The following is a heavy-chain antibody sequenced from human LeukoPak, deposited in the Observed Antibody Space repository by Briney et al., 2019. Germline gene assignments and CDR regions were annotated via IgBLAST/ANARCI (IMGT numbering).Heavy chain of an antibody. CDR3: ATALDIVVVPAAVGENWFDP. Sequence: GGSLRLSCAASGFPFSDAWMTWVRQALGKGLEWVGRIKSKTDGGATDYAAPVKGRFTISRDDSKNTLYLQMNSLKTEDTAVYYCATALDIVVVPAAVGENWFDPWGQGTLVTVSS. V-gene: IGHV3-15*01. CDR2: IKSKTDGGAT. CDR1: GFPFSDAW. J-gene: IGHJ5*02. D-gene: IGHD2-2*03.